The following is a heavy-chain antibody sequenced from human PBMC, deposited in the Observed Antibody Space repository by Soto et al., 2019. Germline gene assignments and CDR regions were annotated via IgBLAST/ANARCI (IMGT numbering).Heavy chain of an antibody. J-gene: IGHJ6*02. CDR1: GYTFTGYY. Sequence: ASVKVSCKASGYTFTGYYMHWVRQAPGQGLEWMGWINPDSGGTNYVQNLQGRVTITRDTSITTVYMELRRLRSDDTAVYYCARGPTTGRYYSYYYGVDVWGQGTTVTVSS. CDR3: ARGPTTGRYYSYYYGVDV. V-gene: IGHV1-2*02. CDR2: INPDSGGT. D-gene: IGHD4-4*01.